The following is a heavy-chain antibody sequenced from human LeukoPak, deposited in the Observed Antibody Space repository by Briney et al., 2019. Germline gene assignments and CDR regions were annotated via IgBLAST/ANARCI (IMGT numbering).Heavy chain of an antibody. D-gene: IGHD2-2*01. CDR3: ARSFSAGVVVPAAIDY. Sequence: GASVNVSFTASGGTFSSYAISWVRQAPGQGLEWMGGIIPIFGTANYAQKFQGRVTITADESTSTAYMELSSLRSEDTAVYYCARSFSAGVVVPAAIDYWGQGTLVTVSS. V-gene: IGHV1-69*13. CDR1: GGTFSSYA. CDR2: IIPIFGTA. J-gene: IGHJ4*02.